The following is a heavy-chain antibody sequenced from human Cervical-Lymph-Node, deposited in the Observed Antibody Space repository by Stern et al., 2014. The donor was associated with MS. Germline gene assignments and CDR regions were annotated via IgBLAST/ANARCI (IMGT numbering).Heavy chain of an antibody. J-gene: IGHJ1*01. Sequence: QVQLGQSGAEVKKPGSSVKVSCKASGGTFNNYAFNWVRQAPGHGLEWMGGLVPVIGAADYAQKFQGRVAITADESTTTAYMELTSLRSEDTAVYYCARGGESSGFYDREYFQHWGLGTLVTVSS. V-gene: IGHV1-69*01. CDR1: GGTFNNYA. CDR3: ARGGESSGFYDREYFQH. D-gene: IGHD3-22*01. CDR2: LVPVIGAA.